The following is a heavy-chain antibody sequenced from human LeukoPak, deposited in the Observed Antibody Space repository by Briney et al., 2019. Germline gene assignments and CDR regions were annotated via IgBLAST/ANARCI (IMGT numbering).Heavy chain of an antibody. CDR2: ISASGGST. Sequence: GGSLRLSCAASGFTFSDYAMSWARQAPGMGLEWVSAISASGGSTYYADSVKGRFTISRDNSKSTLYLQMNTLRAEDTAVYYCAKRIAAAGPYFDYWGQGTLVTVSS. J-gene: IGHJ4*02. CDR1: GFTFSDYA. CDR3: AKRIAAAGPYFDY. V-gene: IGHV3-23*01. D-gene: IGHD6-13*01.